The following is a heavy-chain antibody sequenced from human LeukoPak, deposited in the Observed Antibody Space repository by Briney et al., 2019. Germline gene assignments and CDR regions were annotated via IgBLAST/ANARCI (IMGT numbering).Heavy chain of an antibody. V-gene: IGHV3-23*01. CDR1: GFTFSSYA. J-gene: IGHJ5*02. CDR2: ISGSGGST. CDR3: AKVPTVATTTNWFDP. Sequence: GGSLRLSCAASGFTFSSYAMSWVRQAPGKGLEWVSAISGSGGSTYYADSVKGRFTISRDNSKNTLYLQMNSLRAEDTAVYYCAKVPTVATTTNWFDPWGQGTLVTVSS. D-gene: IGHD4-11*01.